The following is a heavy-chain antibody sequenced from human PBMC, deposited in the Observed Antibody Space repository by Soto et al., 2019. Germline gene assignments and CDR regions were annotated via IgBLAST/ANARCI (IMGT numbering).Heavy chain of an antibody. CDR2: IWYDGSNK. Sequence: GGSLSLSCAASGFTFSSYGMHWVRQAPGKGLEWVAVIWYDGSNKYYADSVKGRFTISRDNSKNTLYLQMNSLRAEDTAVYYCAREGRVGYCSGGSCSNDAFDIWGQGTMVTVSS. CDR1: GFTFSSYG. CDR3: AREGRVGYCSGGSCSNDAFDI. J-gene: IGHJ3*02. V-gene: IGHV3-33*01. D-gene: IGHD2-15*01.